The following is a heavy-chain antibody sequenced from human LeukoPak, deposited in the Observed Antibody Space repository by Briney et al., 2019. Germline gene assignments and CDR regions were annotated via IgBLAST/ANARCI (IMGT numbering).Heavy chain of an antibody. V-gene: IGHV1-69*05. CDR2: IIPICGTA. CDR1: GGTFSSYY. CDR3: ARAGVAIWFDP. D-gene: IGHD2-15*01. J-gene: IGHJ5*02. Sequence: GASVKVPCKASGGTFSSYYISGVRQAPGQGLEWMGGIIPICGTANYAQKFQGRVTITTDETTSTAYLGVSSSIIEDTAVYYCARAGVAIWFDPWGQGTLVTVSS.